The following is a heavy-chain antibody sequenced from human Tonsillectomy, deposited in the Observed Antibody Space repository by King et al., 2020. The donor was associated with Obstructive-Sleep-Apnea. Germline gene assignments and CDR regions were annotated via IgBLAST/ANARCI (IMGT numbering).Heavy chain of an antibody. J-gene: IGHJ3*02. D-gene: IGHD3-10*01. CDR1: GGSISSAGYY. V-gene: IGHV4-31*03. CDR3: ARQYGLGRTDAFDI. CDR2: IYYSGST. Sequence: VQLQESGPGLVKPSQTLSLTCTVSGGSISSAGYYWSWIRQHPGKGLEWIGYIYYSGSTYYNPSLKSRLTISLDTSKIQFSLKLSSVTAADTAVYYCARQYGLGRTDAFDIWGQGTMVTVSS.